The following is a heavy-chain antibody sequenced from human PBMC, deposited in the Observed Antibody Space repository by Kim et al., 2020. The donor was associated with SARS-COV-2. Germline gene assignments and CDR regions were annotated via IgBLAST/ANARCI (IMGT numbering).Heavy chain of an antibody. Sequence: YNPSLKGRVKMSVDTSRNQFTLQLTSVTAADTAVYYCVREGDTNWFDPWGPGILVTVSS. D-gene: IGHD3-16*01. V-gene: IGHV4-30-2*04. CDR3: VREGDTNWFDP. J-gene: IGHJ5*02.